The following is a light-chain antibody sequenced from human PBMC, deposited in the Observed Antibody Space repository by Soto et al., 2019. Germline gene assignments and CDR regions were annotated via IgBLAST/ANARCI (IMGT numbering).Light chain of an antibody. V-gene: IGKV3-11*01. J-gene: IGKJ1*01. CDR1: QSVSSY. CDR2: DAS. CDR3: QQRSSWPWT. Sequence: EIVLTQSPATLSLSPGQRATLSCRASQSVSSYLAWYQQKPGQAPRLLIYDASKRATGIPARFSGSGSGTDFTLTISSLEPEDIEVYYCQQRSSWPWTFGQGTKVDIK.